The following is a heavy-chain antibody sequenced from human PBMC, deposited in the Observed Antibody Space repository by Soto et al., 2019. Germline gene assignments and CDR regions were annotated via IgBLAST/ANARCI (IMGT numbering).Heavy chain of an antibody. J-gene: IGHJ3*02. D-gene: IGHD3-3*01. V-gene: IGHV1-24*01. Sequence: ASVKVSCKVSGYTLTELSMHWVRQAPGKGLEWMGGFDPEDGETIYAQKFQGRVTMTEDTSTDTAYMELSSLRSEDTAVYYCATARFTIFGVVDIFDIWGQGSMVTV. CDR3: ATARFTIFGVVDIFDI. CDR1: GYTLTELS. CDR2: FDPEDGET.